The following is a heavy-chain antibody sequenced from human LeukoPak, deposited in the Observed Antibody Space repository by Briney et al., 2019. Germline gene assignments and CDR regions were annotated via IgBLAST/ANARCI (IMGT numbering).Heavy chain of an antibody. CDR2: IYYSGST. J-gene: IGHJ3*02. D-gene: IGHD2-2*02. Sequence: SETLSLTCTVSGGSISSGGYYWSWIRQHPGKGLEWIGYIYYSGSTYYNPSLKSRVTISVDTSKNQFSLKLSSVTAADTAVYYCARAELAAIYDAFDIWGQGTTVTVSS. CDR3: ARAELAAIYDAFDI. CDR1: GGSISSGGYY. V-gene: IGHV4-31*03.